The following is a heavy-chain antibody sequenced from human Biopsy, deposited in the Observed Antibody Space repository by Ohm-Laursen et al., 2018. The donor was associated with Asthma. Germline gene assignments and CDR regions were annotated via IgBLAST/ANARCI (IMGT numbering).Heavy chain of an antibody. CDR3: VRAQDYYDSRGYYRSFDY. D-gene: IGHD3-22*01. CDR1: GGSINSSTW. Sequence: SDTLSLTCTVSGGSINSSTWWSWVRQPPGKGLEWIGEFFHTGSTNYNPSLKSRVSISIDTSKNQFSLKLSSVTAADTAVYYCVRAQDYYDSRGYYRSFDYWGQGTLVTVSS. V-gene: IGHV4-4*02. J-gene: IGHJ4*02. CDR2: FFHTGST.